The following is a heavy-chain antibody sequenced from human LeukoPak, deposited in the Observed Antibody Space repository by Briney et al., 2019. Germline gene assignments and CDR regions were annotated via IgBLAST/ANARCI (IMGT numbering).Heavy chain of an antibody. J-gene: IGHJ4*02. Sequence: GGSLRLSCAASGFTFSTYAMSWVRQAPGKGLEWVSVIYSGGSTYYADSVKGRFTISRDNSKNTLYLQMNSLRAEDTAVYYCATNVGYYDSSGYPDYWGQGTLVTVSS. D-gene: IGHD3-22*01. CDR3: ATNVGYYDSSGYPDY. CDR2: IYSGGST. CDR1: GFTFSTYA. V-gene: IGHV3-53*01.